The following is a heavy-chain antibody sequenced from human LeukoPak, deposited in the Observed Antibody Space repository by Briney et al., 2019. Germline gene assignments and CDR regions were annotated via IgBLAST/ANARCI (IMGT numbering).Heavy chain of an antibody. V-gene: IGHV4-39*01. D-gene: IGHD6-19*01. CDR2: IYYSGST. J-gene: IGHJ4*02. CDR1: GGSISSSSYY. Sequence: SETLSLTCTVSGGSISSSSYYWGWIRQPPGKGLEWIGSIYYSGSTYYNPSLKSRVTISVDTSKNQFSLKLSSVTAADTAVYYCARTYSSGWFDYWGQGTLVTVSS. CDR3: ARTYSSGWFDY.